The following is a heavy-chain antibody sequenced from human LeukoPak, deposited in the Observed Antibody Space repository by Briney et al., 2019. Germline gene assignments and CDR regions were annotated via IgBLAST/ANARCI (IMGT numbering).Heavy chain of an antibody. CDR2: ISGDNPGT. D-gene: IGHD2-15*01. V-gene: IGHV3-23*01. CDR3: AKASVGHCSGAFCYHFDS. CDR1: GFTFSPYA. Sequence: GGSLRLSCEASGFTFSPYAMSWVRQTPGKGLEWVAAISGDNPGTYHASSVRGRFTISRDNSKNTVQLQMNGLRAELWALHYCAKASVGHCSGAFCYHFDSWGQGTLVTVSS. J-gene: IGHJ4*02.